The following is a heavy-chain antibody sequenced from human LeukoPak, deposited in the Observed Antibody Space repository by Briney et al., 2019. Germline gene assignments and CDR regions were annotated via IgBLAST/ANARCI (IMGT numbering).Heavy chain of an antibody. Sequence: GGSLRLSCAASGFTFSSYEMNWVRQAPGKGLEWVSYISSSGSTIYYAASVQGRFTLSRDNSKSTVYLEMNTLRVEDMAVYYCTREMGAAQYFDYWGQGTLVTVSS. J-gene: IGHJ4*02. CDR3: TREMGAAQYFDY. CDR1: GFTFSSYE. V-gene: IGHV3-48*03. CDR2: ISSSGSTI. D-gene: IGHD2-15*01.